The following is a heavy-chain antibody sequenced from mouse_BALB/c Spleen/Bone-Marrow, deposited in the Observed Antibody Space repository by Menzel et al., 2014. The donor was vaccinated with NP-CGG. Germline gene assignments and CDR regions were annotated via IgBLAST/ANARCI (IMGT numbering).Heavy chain of an antibody. CDR3: KRSRYGYWYFDV. V-gene: IGHV1S53*02. J-gene: IGHJ1*01. D-gene: IGHD2-10*02. Sequence: VQLQESDAELVKPGASVKISCKASGYTFTDQSIHWVKQKPEQGLEWIGYISPGNGDIKYNEKFKGKATLTADKSSSTAYMQLNSLTSEDSAVYCCKRSRYGYWYFDVWGAGTTVTVSS. CDR1: GYTFTDQS. CDR2: ISPGNGDI.